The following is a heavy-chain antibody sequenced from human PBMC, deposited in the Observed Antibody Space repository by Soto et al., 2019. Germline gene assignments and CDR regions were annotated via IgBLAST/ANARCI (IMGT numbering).Heavy chain of an antibody. CDR3: ARGELTTYFDY. CDR2: IYYIVST. Sequence: SETLSLTCSVSGDSISSYYWNWIRQPPGKGLEWIGYIYYIVSTNYNPSLKSRVSISLDTSKNQFSLKLSSVTAADTAVYYCARGELTTYFDYWGQGTLVTVSS. CDR1: GDSISSYY. D-gene: IGHD1-1*01. V-gene: IGHV4-59*01. J-gene: IGHJ4*02.